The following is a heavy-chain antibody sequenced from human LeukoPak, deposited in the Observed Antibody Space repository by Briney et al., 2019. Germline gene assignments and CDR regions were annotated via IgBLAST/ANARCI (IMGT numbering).Heavy chain of an antibody. CDR3: AKGISSSRRTFDA. CDR2: ISAAADST. V-gene: IGHV3-23*01. CDR1: GFIFNTYA. D-gene: IGHD6-13*01. J-gene: IGHJ5*02. Sequence: GGSLRLSCAASGFIFNTYAMAWVRQAPGKGLEWVSAISAAADSTYHADSVKGRFIISRDNSKNTLFIQINSLRAEDTAVYYCAKGISSSRRTFDAWGQGTLVTVSS.